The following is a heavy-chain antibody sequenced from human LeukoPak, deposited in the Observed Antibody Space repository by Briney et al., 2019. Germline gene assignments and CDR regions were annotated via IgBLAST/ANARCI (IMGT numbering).Heavy chain of an antibody. V-gene: IGHV3-30*04. CDR3: ARDPRPKDGYKLFDY. D-gene: IGHD5-24*01. CDR1: GFTFNTYS. J-gene: IGHJ4*02. CDR2: ISFDGRSK. Sequence: GGSLRLSCAASGFTFNTYSIHWVRQAPGKGLEWVAVISFDGRSKFYADSVRGRFTVSRDDSKSTLYLQMSSLRTEDTAVYYCARDPRPKDGYKLFDYWGQGTLVTVSS.